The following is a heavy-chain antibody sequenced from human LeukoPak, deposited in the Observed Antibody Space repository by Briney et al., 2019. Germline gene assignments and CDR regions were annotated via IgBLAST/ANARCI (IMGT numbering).Heavy chain of an antibody. CDR2: IYHSGST. V-gene: IGHV4-30-2*01. CDR3: ARAPLSSTSSAFDP. CDR1: GGSISSGGYS. D-gene: IGHD2-2*01. J-gene: IGHJ5*02. Sequence: SETLSLTCAVSGGSISSGGYSWSWIRQPPGKGLEWIGYIYHSGSTYYNPSLKSRVTISVDRSKNQFSLKLSSVTAADTAVYYCARAPLSSTSSAFDPWGQGTLVTVSS.